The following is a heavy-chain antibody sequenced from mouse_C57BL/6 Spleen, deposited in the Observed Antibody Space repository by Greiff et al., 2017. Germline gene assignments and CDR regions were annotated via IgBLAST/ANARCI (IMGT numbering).Heavy chain of an antibody. CDR2: ISYDGSN. V-gene: IGHV3-6*01. Sequence: EVKLEESGPGLVKPSQSLSLTCSVTGYSITSGYYWNWIRQFPGNKLEWMGYISYDGSNNYNPSLKNRISITRDTSKNQFFLKLNSVTTEDTATYYCATTTVKRGNYFDYWGQGTTLTVSS. CDR3: ATTTVKRGNYFDY. CDR1: GYSITSGYY. D-gene: IGHD1-1*01. J-gene: IGHJ2*01.